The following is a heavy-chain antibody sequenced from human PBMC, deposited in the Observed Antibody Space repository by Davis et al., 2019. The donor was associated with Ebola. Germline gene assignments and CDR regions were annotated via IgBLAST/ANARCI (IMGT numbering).Heavy chain of an antibody. J-gene: IGHJ6*02. D-gene: IGHD3-10*01. Sequence: GESLKISCAASGFIVNDYWMHWVRQVPGKGLVWVSRIYTDGTTTKYADYVKGRFTISRDNAKNTLYLQMDSLRAEDTGVYYCARDRGFENSMDVWGQGTTVTVSS. CDR2: IYTDGTTT. CDR3: ARDRGFENSMDV. CDR1: GFIVNDYW. V-gene: IGHV3-74*03.